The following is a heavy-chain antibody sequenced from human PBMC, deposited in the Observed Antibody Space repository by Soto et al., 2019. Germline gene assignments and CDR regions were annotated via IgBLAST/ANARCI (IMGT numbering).Heavy chain of an antibody. J-gene: IGHJ5*02. CDR1: GYTFTSYY. V-gene: IGHV1-46*01. Sequence: ASVKVSCKASGYTFTSYYMHWVRQAPGQGLEWMGIINPSGGSTSYAQKFQGRVTMTRDTSTSTVYMELSSLRSEDTAVYYCAREWGPIAAAGTVWFDPPGQGTLVTVSS. D-gene: IGHD6-13*01. CDR2: INPSGGST. CDR3: AREWGPIAAAGTVWFDP.